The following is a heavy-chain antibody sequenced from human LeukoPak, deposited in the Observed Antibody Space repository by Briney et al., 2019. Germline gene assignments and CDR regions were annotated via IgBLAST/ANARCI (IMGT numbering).Heavy chain of an antibody. J-gene: IGHJ4*02. CDR1: GYTFTGYY. D-gene: IGHD6-13*01. V-gene: IGHV1-2*04. CDR3: ARDLRTAAAGTGFDY. CDR2: INPNSGGT. Sequence: ASVKVSCKASGYTFTGYYMHWVRQAPGQGLEWMGWINPNSGGTNYAQKFQGWVTMTRDTSISTAYMELSRLRSDDTAVYYCARDLRTAAAGTGFDYWGQGTLVTVSS.